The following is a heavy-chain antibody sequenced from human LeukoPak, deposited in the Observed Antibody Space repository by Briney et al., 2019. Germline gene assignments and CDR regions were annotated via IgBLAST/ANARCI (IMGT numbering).Heavy chain of an antibody. J-gene: IGHJ4*02. D-gene: IGHD5-18*01. CDR3: ARERIPLWGTSRAGPFDY. Sequence: PAETLSLTCTVSGGSISSGGYYWSWIRQHPGKGLEWIGYIYYSGSTYYNPSLKSRVTISVDTSKNQFSLKLSSVTAADTAVYYCARERIPLWGTSRAGPFDYWGQGTLVTVSS. CDR1: GGSISSGGYY. V-gene: IGHV4-31*03. CDR2: IYYSGST.